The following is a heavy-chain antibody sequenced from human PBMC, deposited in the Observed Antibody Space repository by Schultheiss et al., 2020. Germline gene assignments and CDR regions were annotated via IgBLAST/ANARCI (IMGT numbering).Heavy chain of an antibody. CDR3: ARGKSPFDY. J-gene: IGHJ4*02. CDR2: IYYSGST. CDR1: GGSISSYY. V-gene: IGHV4-59*01. Sequence: SETLSLTCTVSGGSISSYYWSWIRQPPGKGLEWIGYIYYSGSTNYNPSLKSRVTISVDTSKNQFSLKLTSVTAADTAVYYCARGKSPFDYWGQGTLVTVSS.